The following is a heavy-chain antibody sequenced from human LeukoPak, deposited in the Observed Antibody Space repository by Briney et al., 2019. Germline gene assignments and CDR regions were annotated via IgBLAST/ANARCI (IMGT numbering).Heavy chain of an antibody. V-gene: IGHV2-5*02. Sequence: GSGPTLVNPTQTLTLTCTFSGFSLSTSGVGVGWIRQPPVKALEWLALIYWDDDKRYSPSLKIRLTITKVTSKNQVVLTMTNMDPVDTATYYCAHRYDSSGYYYNWFDPWGQGTLVTVSS. CDR3: AHRYDSSGYYYNWFDP. CDR1: GFSLSTSGVG. D-gene: IGHD3-22*01. J-gene: IGHJ5*02. CDR2: IYWDDDK.